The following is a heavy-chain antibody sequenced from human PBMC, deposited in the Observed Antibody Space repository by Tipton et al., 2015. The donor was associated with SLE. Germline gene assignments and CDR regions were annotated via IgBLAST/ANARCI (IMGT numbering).Heavy chain of an antibody. Sequence: TLSLTCTVSGGSINSYYWSWIRQPPGRGLEWIGYIYSSGSTAYNPSLKSRVTISVDTSKNQFSLKLSSVTAADTAVYYCARTPGGVQGQIGWYFDLWGRGTLVTVSS. V-gene: IGHV4-59*01. CDR3: ARTPGGVQGQIGWYFDL. D-gene: IGHD3-10*01. CDR1: GGSINSYY. CDR2: IYSSGST. J-gene: IGHJ2*01.